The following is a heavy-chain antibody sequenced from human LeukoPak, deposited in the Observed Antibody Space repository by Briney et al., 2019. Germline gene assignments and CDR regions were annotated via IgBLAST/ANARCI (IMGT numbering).Heavy chain of an antibody. J-gene: IGHJ6*04. V-gene: IGHV3-48*03. D-gene: IGHD3-10*02. CDR2: ISSSGSTI. CDR3: AELGSTMIGGV. Sequence: PGGSLRLSCAASGFPFSSYEMNWVRQAPGKGLEWVSYISSSGSTIYYADSVKGRFTISRDNAKNSLYLQMNSLRAEDTAVYYCAELGSTMIGGVWGKGTTVTISS. CDR1: GFPFSSYE.